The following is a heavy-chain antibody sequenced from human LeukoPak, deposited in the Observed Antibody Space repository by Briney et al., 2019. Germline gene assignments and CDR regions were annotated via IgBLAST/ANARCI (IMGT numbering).Heavy chain of an antibody. D-gene: IGHD3-22*01. CDR2: ISSSSSSYI. J-gene: IGHJ4*02. V-gene: IGHV3-21*01. CDR3: ARDRDDYYDSSGYYYGY. Sequence: GGSLRLSCAASGFTFSSYSVNWVRQAPGKGLEWVSSISSSSSSYIYYADSVKGRFTISRDNAKNSLYLQMNSLRAEDTAVYYCARDRDDYYDSSGYYYGYWGQGTLVTVSS. CDR1: GFTFSSYS.